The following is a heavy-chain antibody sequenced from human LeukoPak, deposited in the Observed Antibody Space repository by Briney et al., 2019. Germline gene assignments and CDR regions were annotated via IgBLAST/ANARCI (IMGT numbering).Heavy chain of an antibody. CDR2: IGGSGSRI. V-gene: IGHV3-23*01. CDR1: GFTFSSYA. D-gene: IGHD4/OR15-4a*01. J-gene: IGHJ4*02. CDR3: RCRRDY. Sequence: GGSLRLSCAASGFTFSSYAMSWVRQAPGKGLEWVSGIGGSGSRIYYADSVKGRFTISRDNSKNTLYLQMNSLRAEDTAVYYCRCRRDYWGQGTLVTVSS.